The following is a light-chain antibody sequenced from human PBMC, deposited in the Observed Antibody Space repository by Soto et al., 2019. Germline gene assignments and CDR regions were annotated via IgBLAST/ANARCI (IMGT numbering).Light chain of an antibody. CDR3: CSYAGSYKGYV. CDR1: SSDVGGYNY. CDR2: DVS. Sequence: QSALTQPRSVSGSPGQSVTISCTGTSSDVGGYNYVSWYQQHPGKAPKFMIYDVSKRPSGVPGRFSGSKSGNTASLTISGLQAEDEADYYCCSYAGSYKGYVFGSGTKVTVL. J-gene: IGLJ1*01. V-gene: IGLV2-11*01.